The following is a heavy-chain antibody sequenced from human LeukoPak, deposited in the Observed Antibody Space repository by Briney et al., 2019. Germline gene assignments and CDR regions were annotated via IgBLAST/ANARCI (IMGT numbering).Heavy chain of an antibody. D-gene: IGHD3-10*01. V-gene: IGHV1-8*01. Sequence: ASVRVSCKASGYTFTSYDINWVRQATGQWLEWMGWMNPNSGNTGYAQKFQGRVTMTRNTSISTAYMELSSLRSEDTAVYYCARGLVMVRGVIRWFDPWGQGTLVTVSS. J-gene: IGHJ5*02. CDR1: GYTFTSYD. CDR3: ARGLVMVRGVIRWFDP. CDR2: MNPNSGNT.